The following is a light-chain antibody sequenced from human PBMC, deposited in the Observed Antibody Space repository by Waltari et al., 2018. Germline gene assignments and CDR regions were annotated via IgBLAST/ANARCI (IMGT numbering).Light chain of an antibody. CDR3: QKSYNSPYT. CDR2: AAS. V-gene: IGKV1-39*01. Sequence: QMTQSPSSLSASVGDRVTITCRASQSISTYLNWYQQRPGKAPKLLIYAASSLQSGVPSRFSGTGSETDFTLTISSLQPEDFATYYCQKSYNSPYTFGQGTKLEIK. CDR1: QSISTY. J-gene: IGKJ2*01.